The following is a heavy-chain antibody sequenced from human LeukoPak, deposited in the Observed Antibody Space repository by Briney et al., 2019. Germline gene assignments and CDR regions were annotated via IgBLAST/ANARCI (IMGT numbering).Heavy chain of an antibody. D-gene: IGHD1-26*01. CDR2: IRSDGYHT. V-gene: IGHV3-30*02. J-gene: IGHJ4*02. CDR3: AKPSGSGVDY. Sequence: PGGSLRLSCGASGFLFDDHDMHWVSQAPGKGLEWVAFIRSDGYHTYYADSVKGRFTITRDNFKNTLYLQMNSLRLEDMAVYYCAKPSGSGVDYWGRGTRVTVSS. CDR1: GFLFDDHD.